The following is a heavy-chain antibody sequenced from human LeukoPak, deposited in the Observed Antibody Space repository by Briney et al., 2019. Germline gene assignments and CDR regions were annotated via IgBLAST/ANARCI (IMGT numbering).Heavy chain of an antibody. D-gene: IGHD3-10*01. CDR3: ARVMAPYYYYYMDV. CDR2: ISSSGSTI. V-gene: IGHV3-11*04. Sequence: GGSLRLSCAASGFTFSDYYMSWIRQAPGKGLEWVSYISSSGSTIYYADSVKGRFTISRDNAKNSLYLQMNSLRAEDTAVYYCARVMAPYYYYYMDVWGKGTTVTVSS. CDR1: GFTFSDYY. J-gene: IGHJ6*03.